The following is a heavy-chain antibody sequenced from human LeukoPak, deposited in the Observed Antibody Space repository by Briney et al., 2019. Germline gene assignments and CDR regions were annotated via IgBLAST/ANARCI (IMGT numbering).Heavy chain of an antibody. D-gene: IGHD1-1*01. J-gene: IGHJ4*02. Sequence: GGSLRLSCAASGFTFSSYGMHWVRQAPGKGLERVAAISYDGNSQHYGAPVKGRFTISRDNSKNTVYLQINTLRTDDAAIYYCAKPYPTLTTSAVLDNWGQGTLVTVSS. V-gene: IGHV3-30*18. CDR3: AKPYPTLTTSAVLDN. CDR2: ISYDGNSQ. CDR1: GFTFSSYG.